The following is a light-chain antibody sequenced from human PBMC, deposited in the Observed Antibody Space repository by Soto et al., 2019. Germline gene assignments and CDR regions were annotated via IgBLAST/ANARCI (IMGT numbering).Light chain of an antibody. CDR3: QQYDNLPG. CDR1: QTIGTY. V-gene: IGKV1-33*01. CDR2: DAS. Sequence: IEVTQSPSSLAASVGDRVTITCRASQTIGTYLNWYQQKPGKAPKILIYDASNLETGVPSRFSGSGSGTDFTFTISSMPPEDIATYYCQQYDNLPGFGQGTRLEIK. J-gene: IGKJ5*01.